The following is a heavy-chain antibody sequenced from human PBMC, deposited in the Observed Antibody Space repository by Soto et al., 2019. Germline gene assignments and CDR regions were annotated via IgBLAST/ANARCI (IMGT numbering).Heavy chain of an antibody. CDR1: GGSFSGYY. Sequence: QVQLQQWGAGLLKPSETLSLTCAVYGGSFSGYYWSWIRQPPGKGLEWIGEINHSGSPNYNPSLKCRVTISVDTSKNQFSLKLSSATAADTAVYYCARGADIVVVPAAMTVGSPVDYWGQGTLVTVSS. J-gene: IGHJ4*02. D-gene: IGHD2-2*01. CDR3: ARGADIVVVPAAMTVGSPVDY. V-gene: IGHV4-34*01. CDR2: INHSGSP.